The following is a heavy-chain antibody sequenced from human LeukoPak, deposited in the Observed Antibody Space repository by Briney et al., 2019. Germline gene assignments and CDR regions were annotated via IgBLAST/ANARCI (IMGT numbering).Heavy chain of an antibody. D-gene: IGHD6-19*01. CDR1: GYTLTELS. Sequence: ASVKVSCKVSGYTLTELSMHWVRQAPGKGLEWMGGFDPEDGETIYAQKFQGIVTMTEDTSTDTAYMELSSLRSEDTAVYYCALTTRIAVAGTWDYWGQGTLVTVSS. CDR2: FDPEDGET. CDR3: ALTTRIAVAGTWDY. J-gene: IGHJ4*02. V-gene: IGHV1-24*01.